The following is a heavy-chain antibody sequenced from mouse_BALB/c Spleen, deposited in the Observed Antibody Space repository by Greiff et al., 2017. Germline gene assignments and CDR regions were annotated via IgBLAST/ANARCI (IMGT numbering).Heavy chain of an antibody. D-gene: IGHD2-1*01. CDR2: ISNGGGST. J-gene: IGHJ2*01. CDR3: ARQGYGNYLDY. V-gene: IGHV5-12-2*01. Sequence: DVKLVESGGGLVQPGGSLKLSCAASGFTFSSYTMSWVRQTPEKRLEWVAYISNGGGSTYYPDTVKGRFTISRDNAKNTLYLQMSSLKSEDTAMYYCARQGYGNYLDYWGQGTTLTVSS. CDR1: GFTFSSYT.